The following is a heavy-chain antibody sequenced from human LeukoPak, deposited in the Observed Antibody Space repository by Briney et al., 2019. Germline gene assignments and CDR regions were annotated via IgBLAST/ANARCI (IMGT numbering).Heavy chain of an antibody. V-gene: IGHV4-39*01. J-gene: IGHJ3*02. CDR3: ARPALGAFDI. Sequence: SETLSLTCTVSGSSISSSSYYWGWIRQPPGKGLEWIGSIYYSGSTYYNPSLKSRVTISVDTSKNQFSLKVSSVTAAETAVYYCARPALGAFDIWGQGTMVTVSS. D-gene: IGHD2-15*01. CDR1: GSSISSSSYY. CDR2: IYYSGST.